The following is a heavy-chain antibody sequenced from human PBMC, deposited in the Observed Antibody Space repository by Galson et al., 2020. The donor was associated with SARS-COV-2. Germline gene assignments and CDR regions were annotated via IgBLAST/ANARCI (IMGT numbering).Heavy chain of an antibody. CDR1: GYTFTGYY. J-gene: IGHJ3*02. V-gene: IGHV1-2*04. Sequence: ASMKVSCKASGYTFTGYYMHWVRQAPGQGLEWMGWINPNRGGTTYAQKFQDWVTMTRDTSISTAYMELSRLRSDDTAVYYCARDNDHDAFDIWGQGTMVTVSS. CDR3: ARDNDHDAFDI. D-gene: IGHD1-1*01. CDR2: INPNRGGT.